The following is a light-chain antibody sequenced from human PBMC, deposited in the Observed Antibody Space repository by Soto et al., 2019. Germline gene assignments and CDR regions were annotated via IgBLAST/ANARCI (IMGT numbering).Light chain of an antibody. CDR3: QQYGSSPGT. CDR2: GAS. Sequence: EIVLTQSPGTLSLSPGERVTLSCRASQSVTSNYLAWYQQKPGQAPRLLIFGASIRATGLPDRFSGGGSGTDFTLTISRLEPEDFAVYYCQQYGSSPGTFGQGTKVDIK. J-gene: IGKJ1*01. V-gene: IGKV3-20*01. CDR1: QSVTSNY.